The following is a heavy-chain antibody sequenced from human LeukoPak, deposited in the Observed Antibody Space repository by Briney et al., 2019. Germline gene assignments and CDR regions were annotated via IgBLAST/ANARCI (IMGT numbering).Heavy chain of an antibody. CDR2: IYYSGST. V-gene: IGHV4-59*08. Sequence: SEALSLTCTVSGGSISSYYWSWIRQPPGKGLEWIGYIYYSGSTNYNPSLKSRVTISVDTSKNQFSLKLSSVTAADTAVYYCARHAVYDFWSGYYNPSFAFDIWGQGTKVTVSS. J-gene: IGHJ3*02. D-gene: IGHD3-3*01. CDR1: GGSISSYY. CDR3: ARHAVYDFWSGYYNPSFAFDI.